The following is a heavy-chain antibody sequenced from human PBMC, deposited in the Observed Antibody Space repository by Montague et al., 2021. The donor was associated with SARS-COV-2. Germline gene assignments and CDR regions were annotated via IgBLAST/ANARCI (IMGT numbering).Heavy chain of an antibody. J-gene: IGHJ3*02. CDR3: ARTNSGSYSVAFDI. CDR1: GFTFSSYA. CDR2: ISYDGSNK. Sequence: LRLSCAASGFTFSSYAMHLFRQAPGKGLEWVAVISYDGSNKYYADSVKGRFTISRDNSKNTLYLQMNSLRAEDTAVYYCARTNSGSYSVAFDIWGQGTMVTVSS. V-gene: IGHV3-30*04. D-gene: IGHD1-26*01.